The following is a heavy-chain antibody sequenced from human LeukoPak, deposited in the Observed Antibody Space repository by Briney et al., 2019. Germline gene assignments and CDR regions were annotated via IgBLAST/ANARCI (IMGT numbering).Heavy chain of an antibody. CDR2: IHASEST. CDR1: GGSITSGTFY. CDR3: AVSGVLSSLPDY. J-gene: IGHJ4*02. V-gene: IGHV4-39*07. D-gene: IGHD3-16*01. Sequence: PSETLSLTCSVSGGSITSGTFYWGWTRQPPGKALEWIGTIHASESTSYNPSLQSRVTISVDTSKNQFSLKLSSVTAADTAVYYCAVSGVLSSLPDYWGQGTLVTVSS.